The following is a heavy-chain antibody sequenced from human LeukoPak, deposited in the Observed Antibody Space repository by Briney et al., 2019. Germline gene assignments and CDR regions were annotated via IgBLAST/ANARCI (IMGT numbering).Heavy chain of an antibody. J-gene: IGHJ4*02. Sequence: PSQTLSLTCTVSGGSISSGSYYWSWIRQPAGKGLEWIGRIYTSGSTNYNPSLKSRATISVDTSKNQFSLKLSSVTAADTAVYYCARGIAAAGTPYFDYWGQGTLVTVSS. D-gene: IGHD6-13*01. V-gene: IGHV4-61*02. CDR2: IYTSGST. CDR3: ARGIAAAGTPYFDY. CDR1: GGSISSGSYY.